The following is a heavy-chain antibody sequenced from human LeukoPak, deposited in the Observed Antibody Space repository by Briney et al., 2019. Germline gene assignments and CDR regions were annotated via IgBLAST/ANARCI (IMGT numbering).Heavy chain of an antibody. CDR1: GFTFSSYS. J-gene: IGHJ6*02. V-gene: IGHV3-7*01. CDR2: IRQDGSDK. Sequence: QTGGSLRLSCAASGFTFSSYSMSWVRQAPGKGPEWVANIRQDGSDKYYVDSVKGRFTISRDNAKNALYLQMNSLRAEDTAVYYCARGEFAWIQGSYGMNVWGQGTTVTVSS. CDR3: ARGEFAWIQGSYGMNV. D-gene: IGHD5-18*01.